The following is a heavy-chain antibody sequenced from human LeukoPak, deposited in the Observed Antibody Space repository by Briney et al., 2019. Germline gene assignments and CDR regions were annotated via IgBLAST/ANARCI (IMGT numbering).Heavy chain of an antibody. J-gene: IGHJ4*02. CDR1: GHSLSEIS. Sequence: ASEKVSCMVSGHSLSEISMDWVRQAPGKGLEWVGNFVPEHGETVYAQNFQGRVTMSNGTSTETAYMELSSLRSDDTAVYYCSIRLRFLEWLAPGDYWGQGSPVTVSS. CDR2: FVPEHGET. D-gene: IGHD3-3*01. V-gene: IGHV1-24*01. CDR3: SIRLRFLEWLAPGDY.